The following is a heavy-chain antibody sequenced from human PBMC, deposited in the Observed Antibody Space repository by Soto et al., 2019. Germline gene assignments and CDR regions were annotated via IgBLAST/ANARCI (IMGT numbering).Heavy chain of an antibody. V-gene: IGHV1-46*01. Sequence: ASVKVSCKASGYTFTSYYMHWVRQAPGQGLEWMGIINPSGGSTSYAQKFQGRVTMTRDTSTSTVYMELSSLRSEDTAVYYCARAGPSSSWDYYDYYGMDVWGQGTTVTVSS. J-gene: IGHJ6*02. D-gene: IGHD6-13*01. CDR3: ARAGPSSSWDYYDYYGMDV. CDR2: INPSGGST. CDR1: GYTFTSYY.